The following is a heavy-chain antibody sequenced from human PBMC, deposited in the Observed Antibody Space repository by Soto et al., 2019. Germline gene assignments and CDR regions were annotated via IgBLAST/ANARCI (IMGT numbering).Heavy chain of an antibody. D-gene: IGHD3-16*01. J-gene: IGHJ4*02. CDR2: IYSSGNT. V-gene: IGHV3-53*02. CDR3: ARVSSPFGY. Sequence: EVQLVETGGGLIQPGGSLRLSCAVSGFTVSSNYMSWVRQAPGKGLEWVSVIYSSGNTYYPDSVKARFNVSRDKSKNTVYLQMNSLRAEDTAMYYCARVSSPFGYWGQGTLVTVSS. CDR1: GFTVSSNY.